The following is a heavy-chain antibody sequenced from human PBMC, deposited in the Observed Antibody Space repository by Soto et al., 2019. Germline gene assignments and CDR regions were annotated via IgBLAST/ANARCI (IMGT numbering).Heavy chain of an antibody. V-gene: IGHV1-8*01. CDR1: GYTFTSYD. CDR2: MNPNSGNT. CDR3: ARVTGYYYGSGSYPYGMDV. D-gene: IGHD3-10*01. J-gene: IGHJ6*02. Sequence: ASVKVSCKASGYTFTSYDINWVRQATGQGREWMGWMNPNSGNTGYAQKFQGRVTMTRNTSISTAYMELSSLRSEDTAVYYCARVTGYYYGSGSYPYGMDVWGQGXTVTVYS.